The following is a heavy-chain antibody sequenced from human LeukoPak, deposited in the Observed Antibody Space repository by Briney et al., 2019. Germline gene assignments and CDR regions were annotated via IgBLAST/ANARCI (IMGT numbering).Heavy chain of an antibody. J-gene: IGHJ4*02. D-gene: IGHD6-19*01. Sequence: GGSLRLSCAASGFTFSSYSMNWVRQAPGKGLEWVSSISSSSSYIYYADSVKGRFTISRDNAKNSLYLQMNSLRAEDTAVYYCARERIAVGPSLIDYWGQGTLVTVSS. CDR2: ISSSSSYI. CDR1: GFTFSSYS. CDR3: ARERIAVGPSLIDY. V-gene: IGHV3-21*01.